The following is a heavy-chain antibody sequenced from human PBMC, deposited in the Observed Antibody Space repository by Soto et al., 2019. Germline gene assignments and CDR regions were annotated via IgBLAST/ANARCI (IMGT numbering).Heavy chain of an antibody. V-gene: IGHV3-23*01. CDR2: ISGSGGST. CDR3: AKDERVVPALDAFDI. D-gene: IGHD2-2*01. Sequence: GGSLRLSCAASGFTISSYAMSRVLQAPGKGLEWVSAISGSGGSTYYADSVKGRFTISRDNSKNTLYLQMNSLRAEDTAVYYCAKDERVVPALDAFDIWGQGTMVTVSS. CDR1: GFTISSYA. J-gene: IGHJ3*02.